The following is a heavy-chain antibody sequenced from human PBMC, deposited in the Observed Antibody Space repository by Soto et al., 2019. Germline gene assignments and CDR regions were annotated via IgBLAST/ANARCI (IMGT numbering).Heavy chain of an antibody. CDR1: GGSFTGNY. J-gene: IGHJ6*02. CDR2: VNDSGST. V-gene: IGHV4-34*01. Sequence: PSETLSLTCAVYGGSFTGNYRSWIRQPPGKGLEWIGEVNDSGSTNFNPSLKSRVTIPVDTSKKQFTLKLTSVTAADTAVYYCATDSATSYFGMDVWGHGTTVTVSS. D-gene: IGHD1-26*01. CDR3: ATDSATSYFGMDV.